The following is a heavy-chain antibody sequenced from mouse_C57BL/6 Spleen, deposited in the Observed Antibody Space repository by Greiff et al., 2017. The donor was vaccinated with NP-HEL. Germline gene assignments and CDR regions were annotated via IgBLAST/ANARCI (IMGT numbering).Heavy chain of an antibody. CDR1: GYTFTDYY. Sequence: VQLQQSGPVLVKPGASVKMSCKASGYTFTDYYMNWVKQSHGKSLEWIGVINPYNGGPSYNQKFKGKATLTVDKSSSTAYMELNSLTSEDSAVYYCARHYSNYDFDYWGQGTTLTVSS. CDR2: INPYNGGP. CDR3: ARHYSNYDFDY. V-gene: IGHV1-19*01. J-gene: IGHJ2*01. D-gene: IGHD2-5*01.